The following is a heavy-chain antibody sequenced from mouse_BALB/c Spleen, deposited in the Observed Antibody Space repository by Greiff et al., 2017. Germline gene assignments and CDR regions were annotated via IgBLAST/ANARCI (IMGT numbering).Heavy chain of an antibody. CDR2: INPGSGGT. Sequence: VQLQQSGAELVRPGTSVKVSCKASGYAFTNYLIEWVKQRPGQGLEWIGVINPGSGGTNYNEKFKGKATLTADKSSSTAYMQLSSLTSDDSAVYFCAREDYDYDGAWFAYWGQGTLVTVSA. CDR1: GYAFTNYL. D-gene: IGHD2-4*01. J-gene: IGHJ3*01. V-gene: IGHV1-54*01. CDR3: AREDYDYDGAWFAY.